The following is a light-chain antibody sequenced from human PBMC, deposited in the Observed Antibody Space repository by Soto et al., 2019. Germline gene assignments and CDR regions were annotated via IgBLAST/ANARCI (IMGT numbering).Light chain of an antibody. CDR3: QQYYTTPWT. CDR1: QSVLYSSNNRNY. J-gene: IGKJ1*01. Sequence: DIVMTQSPDSLAVSLGERATINCKSSQSVLYSSNNRNYLAWYQQRPGQPPKLLIYWASTRGSGVPDRFSGSGSGTDFTLTISSLQTEDVAVYYCQQYYTTPWTFGRETKVEIK. CDR2: WAS. V-gene: IGKV4-1*01.